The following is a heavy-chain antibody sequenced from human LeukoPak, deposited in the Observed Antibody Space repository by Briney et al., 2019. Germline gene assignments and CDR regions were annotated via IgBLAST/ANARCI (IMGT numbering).Heavy chain of an antibody. CDR2: IIPIFGTA. V-gene: IGHV1-69*13. J-gene: IGHJ6*02. CDR3: ARGWLSAAGQKVSYYYYYGMDV. D-gene: IGHD6-13*01. Sequence: SVKVSYKASGYTFTSYAISWVRQAPGQGLEWMGGIIPIFGTANYAQKFQGRVTITADESTSTAYMELSSLRSEDTAVYYCARGWLSAAGQKVSYYYYYGMDVWGQGTTVTVSS. CDR1: GYTFTSYA.